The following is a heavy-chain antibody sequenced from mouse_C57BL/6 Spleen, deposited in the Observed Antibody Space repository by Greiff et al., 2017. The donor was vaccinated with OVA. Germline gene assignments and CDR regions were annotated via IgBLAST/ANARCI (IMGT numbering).Heavy chain of an antibody. Sequence: VQLQQPGTELVKPGASVKLSCKASGYTFTSYWMHWVKQRPGQGLEWIGNINPSNGGTNYNEKFKSKATLTVDKSSSTAYMQLISLTSEDSAVYYCARLRPLYYAMDYWGQGTSVTVSS. D-gene: IGHD3-2*02. CDR3: ARLRPLYYAMDY. V-gene: IGHV1-53*01. J-gene: IGHJ4*01. CDR2: INPSNGGT. CDR1: GYTFTSYW.